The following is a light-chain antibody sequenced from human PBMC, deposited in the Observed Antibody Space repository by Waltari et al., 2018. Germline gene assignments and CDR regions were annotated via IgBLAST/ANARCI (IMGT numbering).Light chain of an antibody. J-gene: IGKJ1*01. Sequence: EIVMTQSPATLSVSPGERATLSCRASQSVSSNLAWYQQKPGQSPRLLSYGASTRATGIAARFSGIGSGTEFTLTISSLQSEDFALYYCQQYNDWPRTFGQGTKVEI. V-gene: IGKV3-15*01. CDR3: QQYNDWPRT. CDR2: GAS. CDR1: QSVSSN.